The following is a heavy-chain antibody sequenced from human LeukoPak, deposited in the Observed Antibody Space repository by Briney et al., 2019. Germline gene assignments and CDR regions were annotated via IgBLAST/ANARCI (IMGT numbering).Heavy chain of an antibody. CDR2: ISAYNGNT. J-gene: IGHJ5*02. D-gene: IGHD1-7*01. V-gene: IGHV1-18*01. CDR1: GYTFTSYG. CDR3: ARDEDWNYGTAYDWFDP. Sequence: ASVKVSCKASGYTFTSYGISWVRQAPGQGLEWIGWISAYNGNTNYAQKLQGRVTMTTDTSTSTAYMELRSLRSDDTAVYYCARDEDWNYGTAYDWFDPWGQGTLVTVSS.